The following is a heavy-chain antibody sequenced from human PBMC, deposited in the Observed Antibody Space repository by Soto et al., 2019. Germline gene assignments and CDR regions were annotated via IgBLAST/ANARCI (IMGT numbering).Heavy chain of an antibody. CDR1: GGSISSSSYY. CDR3: ARHDWALGSGWPYYFDY. Sequence: QLQLQESGPGLVKPSETLSLTCTVSGGSISSSSYYWGWIRQPPGKGLEWIGSIYYSGSTYYNPSLKSRGTISVDTSKNQFSLKLSSVTAADTAVYYCARHDWALGSGWPYYFDYWGQGTLVTVSS. V-gene: IGHV4-39*01. D-gene: IGHD6-19*01. J-gene: IGHJ4*02. CDR2: IYYSGST.